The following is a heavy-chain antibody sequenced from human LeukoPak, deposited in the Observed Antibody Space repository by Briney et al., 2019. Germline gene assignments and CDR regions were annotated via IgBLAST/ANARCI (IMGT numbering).Heavy chain of an antibody. Sequence: GGSLRLSCAASGFTFSSYWMSWVRQAPGKGLEWEANIEQDGSEKYYVDSVKGRFTISRDNAKNSLYLQMNSLRAEDTAVYYCARDRTPGVYAIGVFDPWGQGTLVTVSS. CDR1: GFTFSSYW. V-gene: IGHV3-7*01. D-gene: IGHD2-8*01. CDR3: ARDRTPGVYAIGVFDP. CDR2: IEQDGSEK. J-gene: IGHJ5*02.